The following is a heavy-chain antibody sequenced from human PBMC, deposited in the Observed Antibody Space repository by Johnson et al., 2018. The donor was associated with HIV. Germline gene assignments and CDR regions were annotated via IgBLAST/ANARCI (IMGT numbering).Heavy chain of an antibody. CDR2: IRYDGGNK. CDR1: VFMFSNYG. Sequence: QMQLVESGGGVVQPGGSLRLSCATSVFMFSNYGMHWVRQAPGKGLEWVAFIRYDGGNKYYADSMKGRFTISRDISKKTLYLKIDSLRPEDSGGYYCAKGEAQEGWIQLQSYAFDCWGQGTTVTVSS. J-gene: IGHJ3*01. CDR3: AKGEAQEGWIQLQSYAFDC. D-gene: IGHD5-18*01. V-gene: IGHV3-30*02.